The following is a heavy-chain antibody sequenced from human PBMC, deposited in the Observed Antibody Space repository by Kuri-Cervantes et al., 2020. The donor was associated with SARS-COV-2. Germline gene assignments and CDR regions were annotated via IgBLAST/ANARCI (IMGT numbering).Heavy chain of an antibody. CDR3: ATVYYDSSGYYYRWFDP. CDR1: GYTFTSYG. CDR2: INPNSGGT. V-gene: IGHV1-2*02. D-gene: IGHD3-22*01. J-gene: IGHJ5*02. Sequence: ASVKVSCKASGYTFTSYGISWVRQAPGQGLEWMGWINPNSGGTNYAQKFQGRVTMTRDTSISTAYMELSSLRSEDTAVYYCATVYYDSSGYYYRWFDPWGQGTLVTVSS.